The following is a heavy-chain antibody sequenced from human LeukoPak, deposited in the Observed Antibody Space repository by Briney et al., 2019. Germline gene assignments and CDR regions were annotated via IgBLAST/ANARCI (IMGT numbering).Heavy chain of an antibody. J-gene: IGHJ3*02. Sequence: GGSLRLSCAASGFTFSNYSMNWVRQAPGRGLEWVSFISSRSDTISYADSVKGRFTISRDNAKNSLYLQMNSLRAEDTAVYYCAKDKGYCSGGSCYESGAFDIWGQGTMVTVSS. CDR3: AKDKGYCSGGSCYESGAFDI. CDR2: ISSRSDTI. D-gene: IGHD2-15*01. CDR1: GFTFSNYS. V-gene: IGHV3-48*01.